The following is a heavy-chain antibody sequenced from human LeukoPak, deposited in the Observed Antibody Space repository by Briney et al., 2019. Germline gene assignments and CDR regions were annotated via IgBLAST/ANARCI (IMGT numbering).Heavy chain of an antibody. D-gene: IGHD3-10*01. CDR2: IIPILGIA. J-gene: IGHJ3*02. CDR1: GGTFSSYA. CDR3: ASTASGSYAFDI. V-gene: IGHV1-69*04. Sequence: SVKVSCKASGGTFSSYAISWVRQAPGQGLEWMGRIIPILGIANYAQKFQGRVTITADKSTSTAYMELRSLRSEDTAVYYCASTASGSYAFDIWGQGTMVTVSS.